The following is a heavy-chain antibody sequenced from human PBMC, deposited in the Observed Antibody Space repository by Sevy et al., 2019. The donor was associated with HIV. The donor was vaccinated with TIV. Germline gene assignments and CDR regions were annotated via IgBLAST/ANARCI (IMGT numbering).Heavy chain of an antibody. Sequence: ASVKVSCKASGYTFTSYGISWVRQAPGQGLEWMGWISAYNGNTNYAQTLQGRVTMTTDTSTSTAYMELRSLRSDDTAVYYCARWGDSSSHNWFDPWGQGTLVTVSS. D-gene: IGHD6-13*01. CDR3: ARWGDSSSHNWFDP. CDR2: ISAYNGNT. V-gene: IGHV1-18*01. J-gene: IGHJ5*02. CDR1: GYTFTSYG.